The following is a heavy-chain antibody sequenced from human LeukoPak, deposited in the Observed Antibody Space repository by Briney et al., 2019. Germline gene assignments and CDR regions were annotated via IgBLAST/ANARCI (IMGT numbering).Heavy chain of an antibody. D-gene: IGHD3-10*01. V-gene: IGHV1-2*02. CDR3: ARCVRTWFGESQSENDY. Sequence: ASVKVSCRASGYTFTGYYMHWVRQAPGQGLEWMGWINPNSGGTNYAQKLQGRVTMTTDTSTSTAYMELRSLRSDDTAVYYCARCVRTWFGESQSENDYWGQGTLVTVSS. J-gene: IGHJ4*02. CDR1: GYTFTGYY. CDR2: INPNSGGT.